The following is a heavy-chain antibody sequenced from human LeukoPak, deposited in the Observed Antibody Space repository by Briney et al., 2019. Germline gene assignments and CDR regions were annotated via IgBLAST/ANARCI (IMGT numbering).Heavy chain of an antibody. CDR3: ARHGGGILNAFDI. V-gene: IGHV4-4*02. D-gene: IGHD3-16*01. CDR2: IYYSGST. CDR1: GGSISSSNW. J-gene: IGHJ3*02. Sequence: SGTLSLTCAVSGGSISSSNWWSWVRQPPGKGLEWIGSIYYSGSTYYNPSLKSRVTISVDRSKNQFSLKLSSLTAAEMAVYYCARHGGGILNAFDIWGQGTMVTVSS.